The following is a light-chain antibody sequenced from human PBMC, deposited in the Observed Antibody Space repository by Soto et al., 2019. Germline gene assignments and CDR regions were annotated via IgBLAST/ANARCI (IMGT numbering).Light chain of an antibody. Sequence: EIVLTQSPGTLSLSPGERDTLSCRASQSVSSSYLAWYQQKPGQAPRLLIYGASSRATGIPDRFSGSGSGTNFTLTMSRLEAEDFAVYYCQQYGISPPYTVGRGTKLEIK. CDR1: QSVSSSY. J-gene: IGKJ2*01. V-gene: IGKV3-20*01. CDR3: QQYGISPPYT. CDR2: GAS.